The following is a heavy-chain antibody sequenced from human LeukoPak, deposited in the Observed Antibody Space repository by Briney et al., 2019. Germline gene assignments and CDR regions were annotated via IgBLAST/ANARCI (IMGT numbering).Heavy chain of an antibody. CDR1: GYTFTGYY. D-gene: IGHD6-13*01. CDR2: IIPIFGTA. Sequence: ASVKVSCKASGYTFTGYYMHWVRQVPGQGLEWMGGIIPIFGTANYAQKFQGRVTITADKSTSTAYMELSSLRSEDTAVYYCARSSDGEQQPPGYWGQGTLVTVSS. V-gene: IGHV1-69*06. J-gene: IGHJ4*02. CDR3: ARSSDGEQQPPGY.